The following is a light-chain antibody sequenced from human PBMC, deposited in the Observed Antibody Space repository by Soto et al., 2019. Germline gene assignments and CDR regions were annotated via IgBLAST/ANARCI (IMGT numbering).Light chain of an antibody. Sequence: ETVLTQSPGTLSFSPGERATLSCRASQNIGSSYLAWSQQKPGQAPRLLIYGASNRATGISDRFSGSGSGTDFTLTISSLEPEDSAVYYCQQYAGSPYTFGQGTKLEIK. V-gene: IGKV3-20*01. CDR1: QNIGSSY. CDR3: QQYAGSPYT. CDR2: GAS. J-gene: IGKJ2*01.